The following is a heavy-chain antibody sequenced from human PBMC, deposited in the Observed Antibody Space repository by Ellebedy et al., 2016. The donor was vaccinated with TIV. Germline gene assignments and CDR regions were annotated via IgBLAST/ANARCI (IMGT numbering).Heavy chain of an antibody. CDR1: GFTFSSYW. Sequence: GESLKISXAASGFTFSSYWMHWVRQAPGKGLVWVSRMNSDGSTTTYADSVKGRFTISRDNSKNTLYLEMNSLRAEDSAIYYCARVDTMGGNYYYYMDVWGKGTTVTVSS. V-gene: IGHV3-74*03. D-gene: IGHD3-16*01. CDR3: ARVDTMGGNYYYYMDV. CDR2: MNSDGSTT. J-gene: IGHJ6*03.